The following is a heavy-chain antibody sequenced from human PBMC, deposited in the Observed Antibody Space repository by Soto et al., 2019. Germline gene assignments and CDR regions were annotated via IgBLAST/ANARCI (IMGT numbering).Heavy chain of an antibody. V-gene: IGHV3-74*01. J-gene: IGHJ6*04. CDR3: AKDSSSSVSYSTYGSAVDA. Sequence: PGGSLRLSCAASGFTFSSYWMHWVRQAPGKGLVWVSRINSDGSSTSYADSVKGRFTISRDNAKNTLYLQMNSLRAEDTAVYYCAKDSSSSVSYSTYGSAVDAWAKGTMVTVSS. CDR1: GFTFSSYW. CDR2: INSDGSST. D-gene: IGHD4-4*01.